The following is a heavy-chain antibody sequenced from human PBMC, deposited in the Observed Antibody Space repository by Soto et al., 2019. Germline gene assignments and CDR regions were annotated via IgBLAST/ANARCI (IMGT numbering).Heavy chain of an antibody. D-gene: IGHD6-13*01. J-gene: IGHJ6*02. CDR2: IYYSGST. Sequence: PSETLSLTCTVSGGSVSSGSYYWSWIRQPPGKGLEWIGYIYYSGSTNYNPSLKSRVTISVDTSKNQFSLKLSSVTAADTAVYYCARDQWLAIAAAGTSEFYYYYGMDVWGQGTTVTVSS. CDR1: GGSVSSGSYY. CDR3: ARDQWLAIAAAGTSEFYYYYGMDV. V-gene: IGHV4-61*01.